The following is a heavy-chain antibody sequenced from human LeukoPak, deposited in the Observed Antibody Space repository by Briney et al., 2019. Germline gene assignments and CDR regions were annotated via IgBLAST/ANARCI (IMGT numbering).Heavy chain of an antibody. Sequence: GGSLRLSCAASGFTFSSYGMSWVRQAPGKGLEWVSAISGSGGSIYYADSVKGRFTISRDNSKNTLYLQMNSLRAEDTAVYYCAREGDTYGPQVDYYFDYWGQGTLVTVSS. V-gene: IGHV3-23*01. CDR2: ISGSGGSI. CDR1: GFTFSSYG. J-gene: IGHJ4*02. CDR3: AREGDTYGPQVDYYFDY. D-gene: IGHD5-18*01.